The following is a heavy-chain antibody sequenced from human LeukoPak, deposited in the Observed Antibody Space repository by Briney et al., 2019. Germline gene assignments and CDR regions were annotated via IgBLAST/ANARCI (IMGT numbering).Heavy chain of an antibody. Sequence: SQTLSLTCAVSVVSLSSGGSSWTWIRQPPGKGLELIGYIYHNQSTYYNPSLKSRVTISVVRSKNQFSLKLSSVSAADTAVYYCARGQAFYGSGSYLPYYFDYWGQGTLVTVSS. CDR2: IYHNQST. CDR3: ARGQAFYGSGSYLPYYFDY. CDR1: VVSLSSGGSS. D-gene: IGHD3-10*01. V-gene: IGHV4-30-2*01. J-gene: IGHJ4*02.